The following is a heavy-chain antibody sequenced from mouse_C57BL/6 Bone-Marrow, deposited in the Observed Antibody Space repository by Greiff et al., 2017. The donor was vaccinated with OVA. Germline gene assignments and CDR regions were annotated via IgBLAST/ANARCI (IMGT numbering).Heavy chain of an antibody. CDR1: GFNIKDYY. D-gene: IGHD2-1*01. Sequence: EVKLQESGAELVKPGASVKLSCTASGFNIKDYYMHWVKQRTEQGLEWIGRIDPEDGETKYAPKFQGKATITADTSSNTAYLQLSSQTSEDTAVYYCARGYYGNYVDYWGQGTTLTVSS. V-gene: IGHV14-2*01. CDR2: IDPEDGET. J-gene: IGHJ2*01. CDR3: ARGYYGNYVDY.